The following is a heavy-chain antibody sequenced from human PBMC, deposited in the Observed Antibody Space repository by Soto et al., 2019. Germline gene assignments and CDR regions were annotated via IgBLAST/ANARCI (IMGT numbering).Heavy chain of an antibody. CDR2: ISAYNGNT. CDR3: ARDALDIVAATGENWFDP. J-gene: IGHJ5*02. CDR1: GYTFTSYG. V-gene: IGHV1-18*01. Sequence: GASVKVSCKASGYTFTSYGISWVRQAPGQGLEWMGWISAYNGNTNYAQKLQGRVTMTTDTSTSTAYMELRSLRSDDTAVYYCARDALDIVAATGENWFDPWGQGTLVTVSS. D-gene: IGHD5-12*01.